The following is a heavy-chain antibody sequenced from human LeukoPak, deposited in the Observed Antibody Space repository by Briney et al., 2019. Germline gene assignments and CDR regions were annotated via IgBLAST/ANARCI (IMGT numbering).Heavy chain of an antibody. J-gene: IGHJ4*02. D-gene: IGHD6-19*01. CDR3: VKDSVVVAGLVNYFDY. CDR2: ISGSGGDT. V-gene: IGHV3-23*01. Sequence: GRSLRLSCAASRFTFSNYALSWGRQAPGKGLEWVSAISGSGGDTFYTDSVKGRFTISRDNSKNTLYLQMKGLRAEDTAVYYCVKDSVVVAGLVNYFDYWGQGTLVTVSS. CDR1: RFTFSNYA.